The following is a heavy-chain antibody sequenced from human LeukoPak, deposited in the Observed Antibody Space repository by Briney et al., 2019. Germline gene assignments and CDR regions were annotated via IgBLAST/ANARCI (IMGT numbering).Heavy chain of an antibody. CDR3: ARAELATISFDH. D-gene: IGHD5-24*01. Sequence: SETLSLTCTVSGGSISSHYWSWIRPPPGKGLEWIGYIYYEGSTNSNPSLKSRVTISIDRSKNQFSLKLISVTAADTAVYYCARAELATISFDHWGQGTLVPVSS. CDR2: IYYEGST. V-gene: IGHV4-59*11. J-gene: IGHJ4*02. CDR1: GGSISSHY.